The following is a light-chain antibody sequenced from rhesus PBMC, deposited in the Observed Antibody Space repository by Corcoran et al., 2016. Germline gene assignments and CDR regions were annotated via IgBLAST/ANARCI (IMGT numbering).Light chain of an antibody. J-gene: IGKJ1*01. CDR3: QQYNISPRT. CDR2: KAS. V-gene: IGKV1-22*01. Sequence: DIQMTQSPSSLSASVGDTVTITCRASQSMSNWLAWYQQKQGNAPTLFIYKASTLQSGVPSRFSGSGSGTDFTLTISSLQSEDFATYSCQQYNISPRTFGQGTKVEIK. CDR1: QSMSNW.